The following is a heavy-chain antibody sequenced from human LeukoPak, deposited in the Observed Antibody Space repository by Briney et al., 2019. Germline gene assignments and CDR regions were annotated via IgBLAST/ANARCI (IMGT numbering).Heavy chain of an antibody. J-gene: IGHJ6*02. CDR3: ARVEAVAGYYGMDV. D-gene: IGHD6-19*01. V-gene: IGHV4-39*07. CDR1: GGSSSSSSYY. CDR2: IYYSGST. Sequence: SETLSLTGTVSGGSSSSSSYYWGWIRQPPGKGLEWIGSIYYSGSTYYNPSLKSRVTISVDTSKNQFSLKLSSVTAADTAVYYCARVEAVAGYYGMDVWGQGTTVTASS.